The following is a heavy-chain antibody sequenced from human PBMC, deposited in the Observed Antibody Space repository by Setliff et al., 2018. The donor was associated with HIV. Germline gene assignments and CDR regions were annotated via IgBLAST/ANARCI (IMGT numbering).Heavy chain of an antibody. J-gene: IGHJ6*03. CDR1: GGSISSGGYY. D-gene: IGHD2-15*01. CDR3: ARGGGGNLDYFYNYMDV. CDR2: IYYSGSP. Sequence: SETLSLTCTVSGGSISSGGYYWSWIRQHPGKGLEWIGNIYYSGSPYYNPSLKSRLTMSVDTSKNQFSLRLSSVTAADTAVYYCARGGGGNLDYFYNYMDVWGKGTTVTVSS. V-gene: IGHV4-31*03.